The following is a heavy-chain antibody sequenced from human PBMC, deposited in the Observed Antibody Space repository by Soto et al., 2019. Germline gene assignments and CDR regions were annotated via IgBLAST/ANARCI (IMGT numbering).Heavy chain of an antibody. D-gene: IGHD1-1*01. J-gene: IGHJ4*02. V-gene: IGHV3-33*01. CDR1: GSTFSAYA. CDR3: AREETGTFDC. Sequence: QVQLVESGGGVVQPGRSLRLSCVASGSTFSAYAMHWVRQAPGKGLEWVAVIWYDGSNEDYADSVKGRFTISRDNSKNTLFLQVNSLRVEDTAVYYCAREETGTFDCWGQGTLVTVSS. CDR2: IWYDGSNE.